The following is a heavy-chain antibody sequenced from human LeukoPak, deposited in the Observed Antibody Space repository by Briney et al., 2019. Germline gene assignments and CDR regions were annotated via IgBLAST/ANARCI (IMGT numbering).Heavy chain of an antibody. D-gene: IGHD4-23*01. Sequence: PGGSLRLSCAASRFTFSSYWMHWVRQAPGKGLVWVSRINSDGSSTSYADSVKGRFTISRDNAKNTLYLQMNSLRAEDTAVYYCASLISGNPVDYWGQGTLVTVSS. CDR1: RFTFSSYW. CDR3: ASLISGNPVDY. V-gene: IGHV3-74*01. CDR2: INSDGSST. J-gene: IGHJ4*02.